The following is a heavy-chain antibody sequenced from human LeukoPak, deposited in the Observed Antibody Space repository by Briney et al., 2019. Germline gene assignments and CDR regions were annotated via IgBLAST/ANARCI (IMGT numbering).Heavy chain of an antibody. CDR1: GGTFSSYA. Sequence: SVKVSCKASGGTFSSYAISWVRQAPGQGLEWMGGIIPIFGTANYAQKFQGRVTITTDESTSTAYMELSSLRSEETAVYYCARGHVLRFLEWSFNYYMDVWGKGTTVTVSS. CDR3: ARGHVLRFLEWSFNYYMDV. V-gene: IGHV1-69*05. D-gene: IGHD3-3*01. CDR2: IIPIFGTA. J-gene: IGHJ6*03.